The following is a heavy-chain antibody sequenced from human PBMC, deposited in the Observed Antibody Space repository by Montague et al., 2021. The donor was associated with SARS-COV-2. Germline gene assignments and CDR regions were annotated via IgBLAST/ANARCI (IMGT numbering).Heavy chain of an antibody. Sequence: TLSLTCTVSGGSISSGGYYWSWIRQHTGKGLEWIGYIYYSGSTYYNPSLKSRVTISVDTSKNQFSLKLSSVTAADTAVYYCAGDVGWYSRSWFDYWGQGTPGNGSS. D-gene: IGHD6-13*01. CDR1: GGSISSGGYY. CDR3: AGDVGWYSRSWFDY. V-gene: IGHV4-31*03. J-gene: IGHJ4*02. CDR2: IYYSGST.